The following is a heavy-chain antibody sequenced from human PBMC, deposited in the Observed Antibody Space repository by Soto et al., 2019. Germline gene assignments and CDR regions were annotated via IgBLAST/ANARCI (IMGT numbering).Heavy chain of an antibody. Sequence: PSETLSLTCTVSGGSISSYYWSRIRQPPGKGLEWIGYIYYSGSTNYNPSLKSRVTISVDTSKNQFSLKLSSVTAADTAVYYCARHRNGGGAAGKFFDYWGQGTLVTVSS. J-gene: IGHJ4*02. CDR2: IYYSGST. CDR3: ARHRNGGGAAGKFFDY. CDR1: GGSISSYY. V-gene: IGHV4-59*08. D-gene: IGHD6-13*01.